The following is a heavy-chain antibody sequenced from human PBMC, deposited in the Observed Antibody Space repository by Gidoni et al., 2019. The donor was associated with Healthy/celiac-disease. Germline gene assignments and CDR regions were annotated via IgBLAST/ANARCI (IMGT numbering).Heavy chain of an antibody. CDR1: GYTFPGHY. CDR2: INPNSGGT. V-gene: IGHV1-2*02. J-gene: IGHJ4*02. Sequence: QVPLVQSGAEVKKPGASVKVSCKASGYTFPGHYMHWVRQAPGQGLEWMGWINPNSGGTNYAQKFQGRVTMTRDTSISTAYMELSRLRSDDTAVYYCARGPYCSSTSCYTPSLFYWGQGTLVTVSS. D-gene: IGHD2-2*02. CDR3: ARGPYCSSTSCYTPSLFY.